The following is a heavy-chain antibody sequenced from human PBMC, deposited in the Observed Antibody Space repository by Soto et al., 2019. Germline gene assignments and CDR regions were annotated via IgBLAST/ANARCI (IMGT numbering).Heavy chain of an antibody. Sequence: QVQLVESGGGVVQPGRSLRLSCAASGFTFSSYGMHWVRQAPGKGLEWVAVIWYDGSNKYYADSVKGRFTISRDNSKNTLYLQMNSLRAEDTAVYYCARSGEGSGPHRDVWGQGTTVTVSS. V-gene: IGHV3-33*01. CDR2: IWYDGSNK. J-gene: IGHJ6*02. CDR3: ARSGEGSGPHRDV. CDR1: GFTFSSYG. D-gene: IGHD6-19*01.